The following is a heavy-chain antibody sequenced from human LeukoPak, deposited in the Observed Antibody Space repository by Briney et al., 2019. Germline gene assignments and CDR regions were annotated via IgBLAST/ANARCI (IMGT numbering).Heavy chain of an antibody. CDR1: GYTFTSYA. Sequence: ATVKVSCTASGYTFTSYAMHWVRQAPGQRLEWMGWINAGNGNTKYSQKFQGRVTITRDTSASTAYMELSSLRSEDTAVYYCAREDIVATISDYYYYGMDVWGQGTTVTVSS. CDR2: INAGNGNT. J-gene: IGHJ6*02. D-gene: IGHD5-12*01. CDR3: AREDIVATISDYYYYGMDV. V-gene: IGHV1-3*01.